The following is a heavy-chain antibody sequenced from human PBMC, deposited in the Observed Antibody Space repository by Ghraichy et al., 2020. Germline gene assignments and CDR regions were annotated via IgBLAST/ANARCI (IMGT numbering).Heavy chain of an antibody. CDR3: AKEGEDYIWGSRYFDY. J-gene: IGHJ4*02. Sequence: GGSLRLSCVASGFSFNNYAMNWVRQAPGKGLQWVSSISGSGGITHYADSVKGRFSISRDNSKNTMYLQINSLRAEDTAVYYCAKEGEDYIWGSRYFDYWGQGTLVTVSS. CDR1: GFSFNNYA. CDR2: ISGSGGIT. D-gene: IGHD3-16*01. V-gene: IGHV3-23*01.